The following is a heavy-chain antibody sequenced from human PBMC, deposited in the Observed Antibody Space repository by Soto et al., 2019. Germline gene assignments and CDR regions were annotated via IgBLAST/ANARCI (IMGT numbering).Heavy chain of an antibody. CDR3: AREATRYYFDY. V-gene: IGHV3-48*01. CDR2: ISSSSSTI. D-gene: IGHD4-17*01. CDR1: GFTFSSYS. J-gene: IGHJ4*02. Sequence: PGGSLRLSCAASGFTFSSYSMNWVRQAPGKGLEWVSYISSSSSTIYYADSVKGRFTISRDNAKNSLYLQMNSLRAEDTAVYYCAREATRYYFDYWGQGTLVTVS.